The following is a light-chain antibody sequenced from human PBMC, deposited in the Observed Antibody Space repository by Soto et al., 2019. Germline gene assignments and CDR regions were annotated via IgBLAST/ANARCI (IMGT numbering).Light chain of an antibody. J-gene: IGLJ2*01. CDR1: SSDVGGYNY. CDR2: EVS. CDR3: SSYTSSSTRVV. Sequence: QSVLTQPASVSGSPGQSITISFTGTSSDVGGYNYVSWYQQHPGKAPKLMIYEVSNRPSGVSNRFSGSKSGNTASLTISGLQAEDEADYYCSSYTSSSTRVVFGGGTKLTVL. V-gene: IGLV2-14*01.